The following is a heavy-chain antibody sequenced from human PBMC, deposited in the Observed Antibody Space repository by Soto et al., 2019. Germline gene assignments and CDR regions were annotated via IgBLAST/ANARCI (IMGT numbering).Heavy chain of an antibody. D-gene: IGHD4-17*01. CDR1: DGSISDSNGH. J-gene: IGHJ4*02. CDR3: ARRYGYCFDY. CDR2: FYNSGST. V-gene: IGHV4-61*05. Sequence: SQTLSLTCTVADGSISDSNGHCVWIRQPPGKGLEWIGNFYNSGSTHYNPPLKSRVTISVDTSKNQFSLKLSSVTAADTAVYYCARRYGYCFDYWGQGTQVTVSS.